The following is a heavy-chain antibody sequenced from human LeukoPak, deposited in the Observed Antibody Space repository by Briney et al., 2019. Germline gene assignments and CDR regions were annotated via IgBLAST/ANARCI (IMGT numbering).Heavy chain of an antibody. CDR1: GYTFTCYY. Sequence: GASVKVSCKASGYTFTCYYMHWVRQAPGQGLEWMGRINPNSGGTNYAQKFQGRVTMTTDTSTSTAYMELRSLRSDDTAVYYCARVLAPRRIVVVPAAMGGWFDPWGQGTLVTVSS. D-gene: IGHD2-2*01. CDR3: ARVLAPRRIVVVPAAMGGWFDP. CDR2: INPNSGGT. J-gene: IGHJ5*02. V-gene: IGHV1-2*06.